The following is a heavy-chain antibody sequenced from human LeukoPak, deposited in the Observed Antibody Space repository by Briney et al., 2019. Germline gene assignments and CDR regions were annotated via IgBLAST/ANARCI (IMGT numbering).Heavy chain of an antibody. Sequence: PSETLSLTCTVSGGSISSYYWSWIRQPPGKGLEWIGYIYYSGSTNYNPSLKSRVTISVDTSKNQFSLKLSSVTAADTAVYYCARDYEQWLISGWFDPWGQGTLVTVSS. CDR2: IYYSGST. D-gene: IGHD6-19*01. CDR3: ARDYEQWLISGWFDP. V-gene: IGHV4-59*01. J-gene: IGHJ5*02. CDR1: GGSISSYY.